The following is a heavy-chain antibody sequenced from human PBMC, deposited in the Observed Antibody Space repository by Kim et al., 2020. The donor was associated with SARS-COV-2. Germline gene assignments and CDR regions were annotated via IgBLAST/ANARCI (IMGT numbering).Heavy chain of an antibody. Sequence: SETLSLTCSVSGGSVSSGDYSWSWLRQTPGKSLEWIGYIYNNGRAYYNPSLKSRATLSIDNSKNQFSLNLTSVTAADTALYSCARDNSLGIGSTGTSDYWRQGSLVTVSS. D-gene: IGHD6-13*01. CDR3: ARDNSLGIGSTGTSDY. J-gene: IGHJ4*02. V-gene: IGHV4-30-4*01. CDR2: IYNNGRA. CDR1: GGSVSSGDYS.